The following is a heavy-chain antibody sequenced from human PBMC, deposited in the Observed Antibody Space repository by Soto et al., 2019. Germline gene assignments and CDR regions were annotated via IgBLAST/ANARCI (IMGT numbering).Heavy chain of an antibody. V-gene: IGHV4-39*01. CDR1: GGCISSSSYY. CDR3: ARSSYYDFWSCYYPRDAFDI. Sequence: PSETLSLTCTVSGGCISSSSYYWGWIRQPPWKGLEWIGSIYYSGSTYYNPSLKSRVTISVDTSKNQFSLKLSSVTAADTAVYYCARSSYYDFWSCYYPRDAFDIWGQGTMVTVSS. J-gene: IGHJ3*02. CDR2: IYYSGST. D-gene: IGHD3-3*01.